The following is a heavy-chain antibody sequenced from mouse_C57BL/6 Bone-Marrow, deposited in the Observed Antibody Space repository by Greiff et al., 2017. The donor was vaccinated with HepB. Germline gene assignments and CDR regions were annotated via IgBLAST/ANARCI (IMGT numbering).Heavy chain of an antibody. J-gene: IGHJ4*01. CDR1: GYTFTSYW. V-gene: IGHV1-50*01. D-gene: IGHD2-2*01. CDR3: ARGGGVTAN. CDR2: IDPSDSYT. Sequence: VQLVESGAELVKPGASVKLSCKASGYTFTSYWMQWVKQRPGQGLEWIGEIDPSDSYTNYNQKFKGKATLTVDTSSSTAYMQLSSLTSEDSAVYYCARGGGVTANWGQGTSVTVSS.